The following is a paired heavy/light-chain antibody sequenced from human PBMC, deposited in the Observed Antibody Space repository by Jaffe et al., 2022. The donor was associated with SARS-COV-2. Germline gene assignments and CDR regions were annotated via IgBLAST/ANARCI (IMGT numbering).Heavy chain of an antibody. V-gene: IGHV3-21*01. CDR3: ARDHTERGYNWNYGTYYFDY. CDR2: ISSSSSYI. Sequence: EVQLVESGGGLVKPGGSLRLSCAASGFTFSSYSMNWVRQAPGKGLEWVSSISSSSSYIYYADSVKGRFTISRDNAKNSLYLQMNSLRAEDTAVYYCARDHTERGYNWNYGTYYFDYWGQGTLVTVSS. J-gene: IGHJ4*02. CDR1: GFTFSSYS. D-gene: IGHD1-7*01.
Light chain of an antibody. CDR2: DAS. CDR1: QDISNY. CDR3: QQYDNLPPT. Sequence: DIQMTQSPSSLSASVGDRVTITCQASQDISNYLNWYQQKPGKAPKLLIYDASNLETGVPSRFSGSGSGTDFTFTISSLQPEDIATYYCQQYDNLPPTFGQGTKLEIK. V-gene: IGKV1-33*01. J-gene: IGKJ2*01.